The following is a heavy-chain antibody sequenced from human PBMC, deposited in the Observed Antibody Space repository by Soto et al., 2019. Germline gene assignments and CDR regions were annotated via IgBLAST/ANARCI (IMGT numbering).Heavy chain of an antibody. CDR2: IRSNNYGGTA. CDR1: GFRFADNA. Sequence: GGSLRLSCTASGFRFADNAMSWFRQAPGKGLEWVSLIRSNNYGGTAEYAASVKGRFTISRDDSNRIAYLQMNSLRIEDTAVYYCVRRAPVTPFDSWGQGTLVTVSS. D-gene: IGHD4-17*01. CDR3: VRRAPVTPFDS. J-gene: IGHJ4*02. V-gene: IGHV3-49*03.